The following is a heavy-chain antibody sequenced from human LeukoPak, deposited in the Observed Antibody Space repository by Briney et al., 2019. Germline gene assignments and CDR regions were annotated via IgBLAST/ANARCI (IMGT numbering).Heavy chain of an antibody. Sequence: GGSLRVSCAASRCTFRRYDMNWVRQAPWKGLDGVSYISSSGTTIYYADSVKGRFTISRDNAKNPLYLKMSSLRAEDTAVYYCAKAVATRHMDVWGQGTPVTVSS. CDR2: ISSSGTTI. D-gene: IGHD1/OR15-1a*01. CDR1: RCTFRRYD. CDR3: AKAVATRHMDV. J-gene: IGHJ6*02. V-gene: IGHV3-48*03.